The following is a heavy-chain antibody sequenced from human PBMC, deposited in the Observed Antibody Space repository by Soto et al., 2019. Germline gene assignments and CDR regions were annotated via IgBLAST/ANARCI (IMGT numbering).Heavy chain of an antibody. Sequence: PSETLSLTCTVSGGSISSGGYYWSWIRQHPGKGLEWIGYIYYSGITYYNPSLKSRVTISVYTSKNQFSLKLSSVTAADTAVYYCARDPRYCSGGSCYSWFDPWGQGTLVTVSS. CDR2: IYYSGIT. V-gene: IGHV4-31*03. D-gene: IGHD2-15*01. CDR3: ARDPRYCSGGSCYSWFDP. CDR1: GGSISSGGYY. J-gene: IGHJ5*02.